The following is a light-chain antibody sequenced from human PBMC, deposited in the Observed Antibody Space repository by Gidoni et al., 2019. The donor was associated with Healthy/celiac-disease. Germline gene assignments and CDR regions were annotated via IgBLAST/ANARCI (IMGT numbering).Light chain of an antibody. V-gene: IGKV3-11*01. J-gene: IGKJ1*01. CDR1: QSVSSY. CDR2: DAS. CDR3: QQRSNPGT. Sequence: DIVLTQSPATLSLSPGERATLSCRASQSVSSYLDWYQQNPGPAPRLLIYDASNRATGIPSRFSGSGSGTAFTLTISSLDPEDIAVYYCQQRSNPGTFGQGTKVEIK.